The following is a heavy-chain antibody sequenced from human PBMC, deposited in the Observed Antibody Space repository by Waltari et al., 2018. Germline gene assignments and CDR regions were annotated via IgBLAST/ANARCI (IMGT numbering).Heavy chain of an antibody. Sequence: QVTLKESGPVLVKPTQTLTLTCTFSGFSLSTSGMCVSWIRQPPGKALEWLARIDWDDDKFYSTSLKTRLTISKDTSKNQVVLTMTNMDPVDTATYYCARTPVAYSGSPVDYYYYMDVWGKGTTVTVSS. J-gene: IGHJ6*03. D-gene: IGHD1-26*01. CDR2: IDWDDDK. V-gene: IGHV2-70*16. CDR1: GFSLSTSGMC. CDR3: ARTPVAYSGSPVDYYYYMDV.